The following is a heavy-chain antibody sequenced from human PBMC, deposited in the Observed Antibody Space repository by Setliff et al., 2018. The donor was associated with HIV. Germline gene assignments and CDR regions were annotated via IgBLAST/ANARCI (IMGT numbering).Heavy chain of an antibody. CDR2: IAYSGNT. CDR3: ARGFYREAMDV. Sequence: PSETLSLTCTVSGGSISNRYWSWIRQPPGKELEWVGSIAYSGNTDQNPSLKSRVTTSQDTSNNQFSLKLSSVTAADTAVYFCARGFYREAMDVWGPGTTVTVSS. CDR1: GGSISNRY. J-gene: IGHJ6*02. D-gene: IGHD1-26*01. V-gene: IGHV4-59*11.